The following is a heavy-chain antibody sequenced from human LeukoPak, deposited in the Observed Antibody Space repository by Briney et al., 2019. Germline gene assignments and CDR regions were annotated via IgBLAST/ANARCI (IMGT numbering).Heavy chain of an antibody. D-gene: IGHD1-26*01. Sequence: PGGSLRLSCAASGFSFSNSWMSWARQAPGKGLECVANIKPDGTEKYYVDSVKGRFTISRDNAKNSLYLQMNSLRAEDTAVYYCASGNYLDYWGQGTLVTVSS. CDR1: GFSFSNSW. V-gene: IGHV3-7*01. CDR2: IKPDGTEK. CDR3: ASGNYLDY. J-gene: IGHJ4*02.